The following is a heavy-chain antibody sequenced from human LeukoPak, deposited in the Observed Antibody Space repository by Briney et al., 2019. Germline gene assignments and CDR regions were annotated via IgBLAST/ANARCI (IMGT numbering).Heavy chain of an antibody. CDR2: IGGNGDTS. CDR1: GFTFSNYA. D-gene: IGHD5-18*01. Sequence: GGSLRLSCVASGFTFSNYAMHWVRQAPGKGLEYVSDIGGNGDTSYYADSVKGRFTISRDNSKNTVYLQLGSLRTEDMAVYYCATRHEYSYPYWGQGTLVTVSS. CDR3: ATRHEYSYPY. J-gene: IGHJ4*02. V-gene: IGHV3-64*02.